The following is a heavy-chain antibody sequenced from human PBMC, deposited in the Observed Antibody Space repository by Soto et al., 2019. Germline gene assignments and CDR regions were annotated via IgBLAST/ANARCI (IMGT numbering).Heavy chain of an antibody. Sequence: EVQLLESGGGLVQPGGSLRLSCAASGFTFYNYAMTWVRQAPGKGLEWVSAISGGGDTTSYADSVKGRFTVSRDGSKNTLYLQMSSLRAEDTALYFDFWGQGTLVTVSS. CDR1: GFTFYNYA. V-gene: IGHV3-23*01. CDR3: F. J-gene: IGHJ4*02. CDR2: ISGGGDTT.